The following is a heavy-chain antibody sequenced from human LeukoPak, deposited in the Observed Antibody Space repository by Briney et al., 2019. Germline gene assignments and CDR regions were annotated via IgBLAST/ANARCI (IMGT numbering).Heavy chain of an antibody. CDR1: GFTFSDYY. J-gene: IGHJ4*02. CDR2: ISPFGGTI. Sequence: GGSLRLSCAASGFTFSDYYMSWIRQAPGKGLEWVSYISPFGGTIYYADSVKGRFTISRDNTKNSLYLQMSSLRAEDTAFYYCARDNTNLDYWGQGTLVTVSS. V-gene: IGHV3-11*04. D-gene: IGHD1-14*01. CDR3: ARDNTNLDY.